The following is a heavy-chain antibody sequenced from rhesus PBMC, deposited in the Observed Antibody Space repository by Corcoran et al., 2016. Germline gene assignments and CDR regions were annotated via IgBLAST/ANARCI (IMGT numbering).Heavy chain of an antibody. J-gene: IGHJ5-2*02. CDR3: AREDRSLDV. CDR1: GGSITGSY. CDR2: IEGNSAST. V-gene: IGHV4-73*01. Sequence: QVKLQQWGEGLVKPSETLSPTCAVYGGSITGSYWSWIRRPPGKGLECIGNIEGNSASTNYNPSLKNRVTISKDTSKNQFSLKLSSVTAADTAVYYCAREDRSLDVWGRGVLVTVSS.